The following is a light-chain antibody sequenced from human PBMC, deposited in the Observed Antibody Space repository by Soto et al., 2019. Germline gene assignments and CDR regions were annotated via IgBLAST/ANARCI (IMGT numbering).Light chain of an antibody. CDR2: AAS. CDR3: QQSYSSPPT. V-gene: IGKV1-39*01. CDR1: QSISNH. Sequence: DIQMTHSPSSLSASVEDRFIITCRASQSISNHLNWYQQKPGKAPKLLIFAASSLQSGVPSRFSGSRSGPDFTLTISSLQPEDFATYYCQQSYSSPPTFGQGTKVDI. J-gene: IGKJ1*01.